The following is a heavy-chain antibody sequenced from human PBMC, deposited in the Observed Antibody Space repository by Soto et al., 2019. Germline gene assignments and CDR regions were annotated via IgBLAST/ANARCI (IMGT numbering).Heavy chain of an antibody. CDR3: AKVATQYFAWFASYFDY. J-gene: IGHJ4*02. Sequence: QVQLVESGGGVVQPGRSLRLSCAASGFTFSTYGMYWVRQAPGKGLEGVAVVSYDGGNKYYADSVKGRFTISRDNSKNTVDLQMHSLRAEDTAVYYCAKVATQYFAWFASYFDYWGQGTLVTVSS. CDR1: GFTFSTYG. CDR2: VSYDGGNK. D-gene: IGHD3-9*01. V-gene: IGHV3-30*18.